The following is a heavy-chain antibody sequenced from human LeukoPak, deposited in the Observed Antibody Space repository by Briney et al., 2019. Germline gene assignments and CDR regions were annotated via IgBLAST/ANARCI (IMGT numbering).Heavy chain of an antibody. CDR3: AKDNTNQRIAVATMRRDEFDP. D-gene: IGHD5-12*01. V-gene: IGHV3-30*02. CDR2: IRYDGSNK. J-gene: IGHJ5*02. CDR1: GFTFSSYG. Sequence: GGSLRLSCAASGFTFSSYGMHWVRQAPGKGLEWVAFIRYDGSNKYYADSVKGRFTISRDNSKNTLYLQMNSLRAEDTAVYYCAKDNTNQRIAVATMRRDEFDPWGQGTLVTVSS.